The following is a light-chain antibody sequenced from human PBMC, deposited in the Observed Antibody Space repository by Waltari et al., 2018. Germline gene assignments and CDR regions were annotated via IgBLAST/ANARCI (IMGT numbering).Light chain of an antibody. CDR3: SSYTSSSTVV. V-gene: IGLV2-14*01. J-gene: IGLJ2*01. Sequence: QSALTQPASVSGSPGQSITIPCTGTSSAVGGYNYVSWYQQPPGKAPKLMIYEVRNRPSGVSNRFSGSKSGNTASLTISGLQAEDEADYYCSSYTSSSTVVFGGGTKLTVL. CDR1: SSAVGGYNY. CDR2: EVR.